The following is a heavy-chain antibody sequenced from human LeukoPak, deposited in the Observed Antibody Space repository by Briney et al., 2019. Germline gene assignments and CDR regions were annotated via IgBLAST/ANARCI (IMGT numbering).Heavy chain of an antibody. Sequence: GGSLRLSCAASGFTFSSYWMNWVRQAPGKGLVWVSRIASDGSSTTYADSVKGRFSISRDSAKNTLYLQMNSLRVEDTAVYYCARGRPHGNDYWGQGTLVTVSS. D-gene: IGHD4-23*01. CDR3: ARGRPHGNDY. J-gene: IGHJ4*02. V-gene: IGHV3-74*01. CDR1: GFTFSSYW. CDR2: IASDGSST.